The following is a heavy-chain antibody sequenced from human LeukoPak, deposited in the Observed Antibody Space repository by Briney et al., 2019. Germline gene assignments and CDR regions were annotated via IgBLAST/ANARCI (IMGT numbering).Heavy chain of an antibody. CDR1: GYTFTSYY. Sequence: ASVKVSCKASGYTFTSYYMHWVRQAPGQGLEWMGIINPSGGSTSYAQKFQGRVTMTRDTSTSTVYMELSSLRSEDTAVYYCARAPVAYCGGDCYPYWGQGTLVTASS. CDR2: INPSGGST. J-gene: IGHJ4*02. D-gene: IGHD2-21*02. V-gene: IGHV1-46*01. CDR3: ARAPVAYCGGDCYPY.